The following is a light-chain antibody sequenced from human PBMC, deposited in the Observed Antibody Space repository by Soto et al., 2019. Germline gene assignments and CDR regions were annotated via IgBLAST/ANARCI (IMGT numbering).Light chain of an antibody. V-gene: IGKV3-20*01. CDR2: GAS. CDR3: QRYDSSPYT. Sequence: EIVLTQSPGTLSLSPGERATLSCRASPSVSSSYLAWYQQKSGQAPRLLVYGASSRATGIPDRFSGSESGTDFTLTISRLEPEDCAVYYWQRYDSSPYTFGQGTKFEIK. J-gene: IGKJ2*01. CDR1: PSVSSSY.